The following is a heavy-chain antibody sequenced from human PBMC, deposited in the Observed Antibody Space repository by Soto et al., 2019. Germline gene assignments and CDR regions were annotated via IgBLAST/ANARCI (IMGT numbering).Heavy chain of an antibody. Sequence: GGSLRLSCAASGFTFSRAGMHWVRQAPGKGMEWVAVIWNNGITVDYGDSVKGRFTISRDNSKNMLYLQMNSLRVDDTAVYYCATDQGGAPFDIWGQGTMVTV. J-gene: IGHJ3*02. CDR2: IWNNGITV. V-gene: IGHV3-33*01. CDR3: ATDQGGAPFDI. D-gene: IGHD3-16*01. CDR1: GFTFSRAG.